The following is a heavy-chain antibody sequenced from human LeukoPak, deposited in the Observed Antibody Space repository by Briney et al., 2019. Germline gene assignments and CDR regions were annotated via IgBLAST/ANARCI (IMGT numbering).Heavy chain of an antibody. J-gene: IGHJ4*02. CDR3: ARQRETTVTTLGY. V-gene: IGHV4-39*01. CDR1: GGSISSSSYY. Sequence: PSETLSITCTVSGGSISSSSYYWGWIRQPPGKGLEWIGSIYYSGSTYYNPSLKSRVTISVDTSKNQFSLKLSSVTAADTAVYYCARQRETTVTTLGYWGQGTLVTVSS. CDR2: IYYSGST. D-gene: IGHD4-11*01.